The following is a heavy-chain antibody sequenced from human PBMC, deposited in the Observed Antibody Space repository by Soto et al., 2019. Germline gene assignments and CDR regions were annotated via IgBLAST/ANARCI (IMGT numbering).Heavy chain of an antibody. CDR1: GDSVSSNSAA. D-gene: IGHD4-17*01. V-gene: IGHV6-1*01. CDR2: TYYRSKWYN. Sequence: QTLSLTCAISGDSVSSNSAAWNWIRQSPSRGLEWLGSTYYRSKWYNDYAVSVKSRITINPDTSKNQFSLQLNSVTPEDTAVDYCARPPTRHDYGDYSYFDYWGQGTLVTVSS. CDR3: ARPPTRHDYGDYSYFDY. J-gene: IGHJ4*02.